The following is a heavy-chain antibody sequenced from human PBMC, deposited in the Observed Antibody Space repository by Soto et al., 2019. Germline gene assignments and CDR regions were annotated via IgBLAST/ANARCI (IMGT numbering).Heavy chain of an antibody. CDR3: AREGAGSYWFDA. D-gene: IGHD3-10*01. J-gene: IGHJ5*02. Sequence: QVQLQESGPGLVKPSQTLSLTCTISGGSISSGGYYWSWIRQHPERGLEWIGYIHNNGATYYNPNLKSHVSISADTSKTQYFLTVYSVTAADTGVYYCAREGAGSYWFDAWGQGILVSVSS. V-gene: IGHV4-31*01. CDR2: IHNNGAT. CDR1: GGSISSGGYY.